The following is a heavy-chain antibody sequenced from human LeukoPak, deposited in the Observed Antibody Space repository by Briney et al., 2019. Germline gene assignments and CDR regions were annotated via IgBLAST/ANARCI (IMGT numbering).Heavy chain of an antibody. V-gene: IGHV3-23*01. CDR1: GFTFTTYA. J-gene: IGHJ3*02. Sequence: PGGSLRLSCAASGFTFTTYAMNWVRQSPGKGLEWVSTISSSGADTYYADSVKGRFTISRDNSKNTLDLQMHSLRAEDTAVYYCANGKGIAEAFDMWGQGTMVTVSS. D-gene: IGHD2-21*01. CDR2: ISSSGADT. CDR3: ANGKGIAEAFDM.